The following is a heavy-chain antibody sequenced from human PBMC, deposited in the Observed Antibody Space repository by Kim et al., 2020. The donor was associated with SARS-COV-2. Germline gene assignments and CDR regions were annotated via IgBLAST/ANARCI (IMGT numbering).Heavy chain of an antibody. J-gene: IGHJ4*02. V-gene: IGHV1-3*04. CDR3: ARGPTMIRGFQDDY. Sequence: ASVKVSCKASGYTFTTYNLHWVRQAPGQRLEWMGWINTGNGNTKYSQKFQGRVTITRDTSASTAYMELSSLRSEDTAVYYCARGPTMIRGFQDDYWGQGTLVTVSS. D-gene: IGHD3-10*01. CDR1: GYTFTTYN. CDR2: INTGNGNT.